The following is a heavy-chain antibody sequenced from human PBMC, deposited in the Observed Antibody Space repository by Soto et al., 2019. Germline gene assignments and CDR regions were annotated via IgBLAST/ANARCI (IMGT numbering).Heavy chain of an antibody. CDR1: GFTFSDYY. J-gene: IGHJ4*02. CDR2: ISNSGDTI. V-gene: IGHV3-11*01. Sequence: GGSLRLSCAASGFTFSDYYMSWIRQAPGKGLEWVSYISNSGDTIYYADSVKGRFTISRDNAKNSLSLQMNSLRAEDTAMYYCARDRFAYGDLNDKLDYWGQGTLVTVSS. CDR3: ARDRFAYGDLNDKLDY. D-gene: IGHD4-17*01.